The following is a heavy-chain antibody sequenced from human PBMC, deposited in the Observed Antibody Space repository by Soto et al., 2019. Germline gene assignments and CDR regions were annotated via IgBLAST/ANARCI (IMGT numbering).Heavy chain of an antibody. J-gene: IGHJ6*02. V-gene: IGHV3-15*07. D-gene: IGHD2-15*01. CDR2: IKTKIEGETT. CDR3: TTGSVEGV. CDR1: GFSISSAW. Sequence: QLVESGGGLVRPGGSLRLSCSASGFSISSAWMNWVRQAPGKGLEWVGRIKTKIEGETTHYAAPVSGRLTVSRDDSKNMLYPQMNSLKAGDTALYYCTTGSVEGVWGQGTTVTVSS.